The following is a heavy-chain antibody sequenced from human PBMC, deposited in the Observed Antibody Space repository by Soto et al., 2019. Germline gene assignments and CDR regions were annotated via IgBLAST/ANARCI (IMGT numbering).Heavy chain of an antibody. CDR3: ARSFMVPVDFFDS. Sequence: ETLSLSGTVSNGSLSSNYWSWIRQSPGKGLEWIGNIYYSGSTNYNPSLKSRVTMSVDTSKNQFTLKLSSVTAADTGVYFCARSFMVPVDFFDSWGQGTPVTVYS. V-gene: IGHV4-59*01. CDR2: IYYSGST. CDR1: NGSLSSNY. J-gene: IGHJ4*02. D-gene: IGHD3-10*01.